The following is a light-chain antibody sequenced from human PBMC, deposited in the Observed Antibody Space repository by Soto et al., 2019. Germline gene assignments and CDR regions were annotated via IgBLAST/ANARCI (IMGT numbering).Light chain of an antibody. J-gene: IGLJ1*01. CDR3: SSYEGSNNFV. CDR2: EVT. CDR1: SSDVGYYDY. V-gene: IGLV2-8*01. Sequence: QSVLTQPPSASGFPGQSVTISCTGTSSDVGYYDYVSWYQQHPDKAPKLVIYEVTKRPSGVPDRVSASKSGNTASLTVSGLRDEDEADYYCSSYEGSNNFVFGSGTKVTV.